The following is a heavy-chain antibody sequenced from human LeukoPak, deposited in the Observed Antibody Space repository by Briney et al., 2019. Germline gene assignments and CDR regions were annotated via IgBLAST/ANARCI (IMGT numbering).Heavy chain of an antibody. J-gene: IGHJ4*02. V-gene: IGHV4-31*03. CDR2: IYYSENA. Sequence: SETLSLTCTVSGGSISSCCYFWSWIRQHPGQGLEWIGYIYYSENAYYNPPLKSRVTISVDTSKNQSSLTLSSVTAADTAVYYCARGNLLLWFGESSWGQRTLVTVSS. CDR1: GGSISSCCYF. CDR3: ARGNLLLWFGESS. D-gene: IGHD3-10*01.